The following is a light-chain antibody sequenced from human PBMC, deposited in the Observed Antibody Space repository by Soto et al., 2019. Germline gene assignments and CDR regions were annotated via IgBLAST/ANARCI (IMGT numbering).Light chain of an antibody. Sequence: EIVMTQSPATLSVSPGERATLSCRASQSVSSNLAWYQQKPGQAPGLLIYGASTRATGIPARFSGSGSGTEFTLTISSLQSEDFAVYYCQQYNNWSTWTFGQGTKV. J-gene: IGKJ1*01. CDR3: QQYNNWSTWT. CDR2: GAS. CDR1: QSVSSN. V-gene: IGKV3-15*01.